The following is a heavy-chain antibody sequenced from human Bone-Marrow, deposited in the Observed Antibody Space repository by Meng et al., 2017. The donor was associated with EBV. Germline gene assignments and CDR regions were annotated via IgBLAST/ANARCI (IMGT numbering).Heavy chain of an antibody. V-gene: IGHV4-39*01. D-gene: IGHD5/OR15-5a*01. J-gene: IGHJ4*02. CDR1: RDSIYSFYY. Sequence: SGQWQVKPSDTLSPTCIASRDSIYSFYYWARRRLPPGRGLELMGIVQYSGNTYYTPYLKNRITVAVDTSKNQFSLRLTSVTTADTALYYCARPFPSIVSPRLYPFGDWGQGTLVTVSS. CDR3: ARPFPSIVSPRLYPFGD. CDR2: VQYSGNT.